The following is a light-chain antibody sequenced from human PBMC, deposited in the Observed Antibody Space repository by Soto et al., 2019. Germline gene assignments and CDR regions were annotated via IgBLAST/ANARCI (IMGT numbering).Light chain of an antibody. V-gene: IGLV4-69*01. CDR3: QTWGTGIQV. CDR1: SGHSSYA. Sequence: QPVLTQSPSASASLGASVKLTCTLSSGHSSYAIAWHQQQPEKGPRYLMKLNSDGSHSKGEGIPDRFSGSSSGAVRYLTISSLQSEDEADYYCQTWGTGIQVFGGGTKLTVL. J-gene: IGLJ3*02. CDR2: LNSDGSH.